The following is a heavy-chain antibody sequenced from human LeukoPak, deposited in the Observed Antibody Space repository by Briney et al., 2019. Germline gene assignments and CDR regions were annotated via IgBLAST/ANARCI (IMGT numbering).Heavy chain of an antibody. V-gene: IGHV3-23*01. J-gene: IGHJ4*02. D-gene: IGHD6-13*01. CDR2: ISGSGGST. CDR1: GFTFSSYA. Sequence: GGSLRLSCAASGFTFSSYAMSWVRQAPGKGLEWVSAISGSGGSTYYADSVKGQFTISRDNSKNTLYLQMNSLRAEDTAVYYCAKDLGFPATRSSSWPLDYWGQGTLVTVSS. CDR3: AKDLGFPATRSSSWPLDY.